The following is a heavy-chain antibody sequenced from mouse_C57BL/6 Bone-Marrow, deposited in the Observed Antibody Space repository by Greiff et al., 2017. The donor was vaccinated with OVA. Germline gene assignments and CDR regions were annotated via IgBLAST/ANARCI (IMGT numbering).Heavy chain of an antibody. CDR3: ARDGGDMDY. Sequence: EVKLVESGGGLVKPGGSLKLSCAASGFTFSSYSMSWVRQTPEKRLEWVATISDGGSYTYYPDNVKGRFTITRDNAKNNLYMQMSHLKSEDAAMYYCARDGGDMDYWGQGTSVTVSS. J-gene: IGHJ4*01. CDR1: GFTFSSYS. V-gene: IGHV5-4*01. CDR2: ISDGGSYT.